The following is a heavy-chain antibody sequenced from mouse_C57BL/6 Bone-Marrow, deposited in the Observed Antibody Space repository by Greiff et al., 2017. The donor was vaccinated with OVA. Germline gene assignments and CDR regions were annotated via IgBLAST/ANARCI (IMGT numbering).Heavy chain of an antibody. Sequence: QVQLQQPGAELVMPGASVKLSCKASGYTFTSYWMHWVKQRPGQGLEWIGEIDPSDSYTNYNQKFKGKSTLTVDKSSSTAYMLLSSLTSEDSAVYYCARDYDGYPRFAYWGQGTLLTVSA. CDR2: IDPSDSYT. V-gene: IGHV1-69*01. CDR3: ARDYDGYPRFAY. J-gene: IGHJ3*01. D-gene: IGHD2-3*01. CDR1: GYTFTSYW.